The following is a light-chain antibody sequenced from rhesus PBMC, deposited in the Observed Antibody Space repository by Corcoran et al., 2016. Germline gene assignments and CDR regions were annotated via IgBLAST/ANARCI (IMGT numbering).Light chain of an antibody. CDR2: KAS. J-gene: IGKJ1*01. CDR1: QGISSW. CDR3: QQYTSAPHT. V-gene: IGKV1-21*01. Sequence: DIQMTQSPSSLSAFVGDRVTITCRASQGISSWLAWYQQKPGKAPKLLIYKASSLQSGVPSRFSGSGSGIDFTLTISSLQSEDFAPYYCQQYTSAPHTFSQGTKVDIK.